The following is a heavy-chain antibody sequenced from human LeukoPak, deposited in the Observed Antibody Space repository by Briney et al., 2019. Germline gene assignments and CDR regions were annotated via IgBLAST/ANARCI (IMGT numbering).Heavy chain of an antibody. CDR3: ARGLGQWLVRDYYYYGMDV. CDR2: MNPNSGNT. CDR1: GYTFTSYD. Sequence: ASVKVSCKASGYTFTSYDINWVRQATGQGLEWTGWMNPNSGNTGYAQKFQGRVTMTRNTSISTAYMELSSLRSEDTAVYYCARGLGQWLVRDYYYYGMDVWGQGTTVTVSS. D-gene: IGHD6-19*01. V-gene: IGHV1-8*01. J-gene: IGHJ6*02.